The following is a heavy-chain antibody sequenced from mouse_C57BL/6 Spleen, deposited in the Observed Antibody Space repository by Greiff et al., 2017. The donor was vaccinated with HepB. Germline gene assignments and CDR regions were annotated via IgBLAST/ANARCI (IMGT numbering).Heavy chain of an antibody. CDR3: ARRGSSDYFDY. CDR1: GYTFTSYW. V-gene: IGHV1-52*01. Sequence: QVQLQQPGAELVRPGSSVKLSCKASGYTFTSYWMHWVKQRPIQGLEWIGNIDPSDSETHYNQKFKDKATLTVDKSSSTSYMQLSSLTSEDSAFYYCARRGSSDYFDYWGQGTTLTVSS. CDR2: IDPSDSET. J-gene: IGHJ2*01.